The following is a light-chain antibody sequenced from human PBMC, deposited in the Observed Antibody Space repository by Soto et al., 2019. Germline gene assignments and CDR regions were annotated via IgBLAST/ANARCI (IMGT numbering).Light chain of an antibody. Sequence: DIQMTQSPSTLSASVGDRVTITCRASQSISTWLAWYQQKAGKAPKLLIYKASSLEGGVPSRFSGSGSGTEFNITISSLQPDDFATYYCQQYDSYSQTFGQGTKVEIK. V-gene: IGKV1-5*03. J-gene: IGKJ1*01. CDR3: QQYDSYSQT. CDR1: QSISTW. CDR2: KAS.